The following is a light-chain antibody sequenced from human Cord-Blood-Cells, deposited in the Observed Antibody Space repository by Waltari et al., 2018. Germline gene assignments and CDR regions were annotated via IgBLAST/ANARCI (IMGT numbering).Light chain of an antibody. CDR2: GAS. Sequence: EIVMTQSTATLSVSPGERATLSCRASPSVSSNLAWYQQKPGQAPRLLIYGASTRATGIPARFSGSGSGTEFTLTISSLQSEDFAVYYCQQYNNWPRTFGQGTKVEIK. CDR1: PSVSSN. V-gene: IGKV3-15*01. J-gene: IGKJ1*01. CDR3: QQYNNWPRT.